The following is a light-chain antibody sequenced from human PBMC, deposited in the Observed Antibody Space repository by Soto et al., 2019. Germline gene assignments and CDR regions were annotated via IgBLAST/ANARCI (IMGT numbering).Light chain of an antibody. CDR3: LQDYSYPRT. Sequence: AIQMTQSPSSLSASVGDRVTIICRASQDIRNDLGWYQQKPGKAPELLIYAASSLQSGVPSRFISSGSGTDFTLTINNLQPEDFATYFCLQDYSYPRTFGQGTKVEIK. CDR2: AAS. V-gene: IGKV1-6*01. CDR1: QDIRND. J-gene: IGKJ1*01.